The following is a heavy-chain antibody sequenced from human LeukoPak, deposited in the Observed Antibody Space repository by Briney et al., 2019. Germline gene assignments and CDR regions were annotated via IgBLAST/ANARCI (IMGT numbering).Heavy chain of an antibody. CDR2: IYDSGNT. CDR1: GVSMSSSPYY. V-gene: IGHV4-39*01. CDR3: ARHDCDSSRCSVNWFDP. D-gene: IGHD2/OR15-2a*01. J-gene: IGHJ5*02. Sequence: PSETLSLTCTVSGVSMSSSPYYWGWIRQPPGKGLEWIGTIYDSGNTNYNPSLRSRLTISVDTSRNQFSLKLSSVTAADTAVYYCARHDCDSSRCSVNWFDPWSQGTLVTVSS.